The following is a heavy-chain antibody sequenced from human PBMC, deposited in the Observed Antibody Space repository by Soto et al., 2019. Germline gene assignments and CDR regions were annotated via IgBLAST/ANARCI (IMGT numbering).Heavy chain of an antibody. CDR3: ARSVAVPGAHIDY. V-gene: IGHV4-59*01. CDR1: GGSISGSY. D-gene: IGHD6-19*01. CDR2: VYYTGST. J-gene: IGHJ4*02. Sequence: SETLSLTCSVSGGSISGSYWSWIRQSPGKGLEWPGYVYYTGSTNYSPSLRSRVSISVDTSKNEFSLRLSSVTAADTAVYFCARSVAVPGAHIDYWGQGTQVTVSS.